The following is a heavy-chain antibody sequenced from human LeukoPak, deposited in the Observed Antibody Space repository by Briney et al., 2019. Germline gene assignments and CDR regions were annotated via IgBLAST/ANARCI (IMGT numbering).Heavy chain of an antibody. CDR1: GGSISNYY. Sequence: TLSLTCTVSGGSISNYYWSWIRQPPGKGLEWIGYIYYSGSTYYNPSLRSRVTISVDTSKNQFSLKLSSVTAADTAKYYCARSPRGYCSGGSCYGDALDIWGQGTKVTVSS. CDR2: IYYSGST. D-gene: IGHD2-15*01. V-gene: IGHV4-59*01. CDR3: ARSPRGYCSGGSCYGDALDI. J-gene: IGHJ3*02.